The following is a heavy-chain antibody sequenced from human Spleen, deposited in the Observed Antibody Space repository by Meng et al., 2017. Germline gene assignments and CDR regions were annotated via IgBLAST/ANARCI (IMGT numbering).Heavy chain of an antibody. V-gene: IGHV1-18*01. CDR1: GYSFTHHG. CDR2: ISGYNGDT. J-gene: IGHJ4*02. CDR3: ARAFTYDSSGIDY. D-gene: IGHD3-22*01. Sequence: QVQLVQSGVEVKKPGASVQVSCKASGYSFTHHGITWVRQAPGQGLEWLGWISGYNGDTNYAQKLQGRVTMTTDTSTSTAYMELRSLRSDDTAVYYCARAFTYDSSGIDYWGQGTLVTVSS.